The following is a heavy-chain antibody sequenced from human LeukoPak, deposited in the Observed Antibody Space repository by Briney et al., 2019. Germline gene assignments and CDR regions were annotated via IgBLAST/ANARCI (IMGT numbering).Heavy chain of an antibody. V-gene: IGHV1-18*01. CDR1: GYTFTSYG. CDR2: ISAYNGNT. CDR3: ARGISGWYLVPPDY. J-gene: IGHJ4*02. D-gene: IGHD6-19*01. Sequence: EASVKVSCKASGYTFTSYGISWVRQAPGQGLEWMGWISAYNGNTNYAQKLQGRVTMTTDTSTSTAYMELRSLRSDDTAVYYCARGISGWYLVPPDYWGQGTLVTVSS.